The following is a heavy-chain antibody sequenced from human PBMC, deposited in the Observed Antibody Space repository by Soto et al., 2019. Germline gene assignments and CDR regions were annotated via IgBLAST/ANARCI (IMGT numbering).Heavy chain of an antibody. V-gene: IGHV3-23*01. Sequence: EVQLLESGGGLVQPGGSLRLSCSASGFTFSSYAMNWVRQAPGKGLEWVSAISGSGTSTYYADSVRGRFTISRDNSKNTVYLQMNSLRAEDTAVYYCAKGDIVVVVAANAGNYFEYWGQGTLVTVSS. CDR2: ISGSGTST. D-gene: IGHD2-15*01. CDR3: AKGDIVVVVAANAGNYFEY. CDR1: GFTFSSYA. J-gene: IGHJ4*02.